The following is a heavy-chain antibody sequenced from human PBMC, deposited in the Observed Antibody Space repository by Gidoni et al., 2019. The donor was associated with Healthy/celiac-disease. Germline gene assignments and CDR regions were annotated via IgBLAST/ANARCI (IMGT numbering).Heavy chain of an antibody. Sequence: QVQLVQSGAEVKKPGASVKVFCKASGYTFTSYDINWVRQATGQGLEWMGGMNPNSGNTGSAKKFQGRVTMTRNNSISTAYMELSSLRSEDTAVYYCARVGCSGGSCPVDYWGQGTLVTVSS. CDR2: MNPNSGNT. D-gene: IGHD2-15*01. CDR3: ARVGCSGGSCPVDY. J-gene: IGHJ4*02. V-gene: IGHV1-8*01. CDR1: GYTFTSYD.